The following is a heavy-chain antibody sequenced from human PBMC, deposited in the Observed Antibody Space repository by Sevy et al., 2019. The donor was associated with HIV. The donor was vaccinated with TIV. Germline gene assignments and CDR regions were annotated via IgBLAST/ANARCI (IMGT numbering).Heavy chain of an antibody. J-gene: IGHJ3*02. D-gene: IGHD3-22*01. CDR2: IKSKTDGGTT. CDR3: TTDCPITMIVVVPDAFDI. CDR1: GFTFSNAW. Sequence: GGSLRLSCAASGFTFSNAWMSWVRQAPGKGLEWVGRIKSKTDGGTTDYAAPVKGRFTIARDDSKNTLYLQMNSLKTEDTAVYYCTTDCPITMIVVVPDAFDIWGQGTMVTVSS. V-gene: IGHV3-15*01.